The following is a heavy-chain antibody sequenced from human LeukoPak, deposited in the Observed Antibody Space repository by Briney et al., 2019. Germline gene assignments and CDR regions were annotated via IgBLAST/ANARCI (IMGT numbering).Heavy chain of an antibody. Sequence: PGGSLRLSCAASGFTFSIYSMNWVRQAPGKGLEWISYITSNSGAIYYADSVKGRFIISRDNAKNSLSLQMNSLRDEDTAIYYCARSVEGHFDYWGQGTLVTVSS. D-gene: IGHD2-21*01. CDR1: GFTFSIYS. V-gene: IGHV3-48*02. CDR2: ITSNSGAI. CDR3: ARSVEGHFDY. J-gene: IGHJ4*02.